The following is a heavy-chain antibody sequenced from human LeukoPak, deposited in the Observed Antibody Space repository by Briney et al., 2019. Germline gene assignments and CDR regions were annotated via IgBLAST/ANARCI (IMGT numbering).Heavy chain of an antibody. D-gene: IGHD6-13*01. CDR3: ASAPPGITASFDY. J-gene: IGHJ4*02. Sequence: PGGSLRLSCAASGFTFSSSWMHWVRQGPGKGLVWVSRANSDGLSTTYADSVKGRFTISRDNAKNTLFLHMNSLRAEDTAVYYCASAPPGITASFDYWGQGTLVTVSS. CDR1: GFTFSSSW. CDR2: ANSDGLST. V-gene: IGHV3-74*01.